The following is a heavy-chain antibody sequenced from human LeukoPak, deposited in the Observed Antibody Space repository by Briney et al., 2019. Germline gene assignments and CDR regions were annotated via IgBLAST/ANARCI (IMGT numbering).Heavy chain of an antibody. D-gene: IGHD3-22*01. J-gene: IGHJ1*01. CDR1: GFTFSSYE. Sequence: GGSLRLSCAASGFTFSSYEMNLVRKAPGKGLEWVSYISFSGSTIYYADSVKGRFTISRDNAKNSLYVQMSSLRAEDTAVYYCARGGYYDSSGYYYVGYFHHWGQGTLVTVSS. V-gene: IGHV3-48*03. CDR3: ARGGYYDSSGYYYVGYFHH. CDR2: ISFSGSTI.